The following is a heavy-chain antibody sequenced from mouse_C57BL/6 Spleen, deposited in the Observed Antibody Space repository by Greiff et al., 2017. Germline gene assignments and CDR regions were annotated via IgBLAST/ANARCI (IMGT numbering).Heavy chain of an antibody. Sequence: EVQLQESGGGLVQPKGSLKLSCAASGFTFNSYAMHWVRQAPGKGLEWVARIRSKSSNYATYYADSVKDRFTISRDDSQSMLYLQMNNLKTEDTAMYYCVRDAFYDGYFDYWGQGTTLTVSS. CDR1: GFTFNSYA. D-gene: IGHD2-3*01. CDR2: IRSKSSNYAT. V-gene: IGHV10-3*01. CDR3: VRDAFYDGYFDY. J-gene: IGHJ2*01.